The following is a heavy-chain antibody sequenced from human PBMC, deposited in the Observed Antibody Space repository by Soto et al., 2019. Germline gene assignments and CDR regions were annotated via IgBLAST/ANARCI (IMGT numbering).Heavy chain of an antibody. CDR1: GGSISSGGYY. J-gene: IGHJ4*02. CDR3: ARTPIIRWGVTRYYFDY. V-gene: IGHV4-31*03. Sequence: PSETLSLTCTVSGGSISSGGYYWSWIRQHPGKGLEWIGYIYYSGSTYYNPSLKSRVTISVDTSKNQFSLKLSSVTAADTAVYYCARTPIIRWGVTRYYFDYWGQGTLVTVSS. D-gene: IGHD4-17*01. CDR2: IYYSGST.